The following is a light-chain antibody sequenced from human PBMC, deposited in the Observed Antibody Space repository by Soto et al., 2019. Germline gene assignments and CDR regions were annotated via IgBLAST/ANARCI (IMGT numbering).Light chain of an antibody. CDR1: QSVSSY. V-gene: IGKV3-11*01. CDR3: QQRSNWPWT. CDR2: DAS. J-gene: IGKJ1*01. Sequence: EIVLTQSPATLSLSPGERATLSCRASQSVSSYLAWYQQKPGQAPRLLIYDASNRATGIPARFSGSGSGTDFTLTISSXXXXXXXVYYCQQRSNWPWTFGQGTKVEIK.